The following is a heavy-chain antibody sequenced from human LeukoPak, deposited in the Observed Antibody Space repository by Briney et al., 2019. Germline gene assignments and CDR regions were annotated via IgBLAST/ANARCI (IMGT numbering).Heavy chain of an antibody. Sequence: PGGSLRLSCAASGFTFSSYAMHWVRQAPGKGLEWVAVISYDGSNKYYADSVKGRFTISRDNSKKTLYLQMKSLRAEDTAVYYCANLLRWEPYWGQGALVSVSS. CDR1: GFTFSSYA. CDR3: ANLLRWEPY. V-gene: IGHV3-30*04. CDR2: ISYDGSNK. D-gene: IGHD4-23*01. J-gene: IGHJ4*02.